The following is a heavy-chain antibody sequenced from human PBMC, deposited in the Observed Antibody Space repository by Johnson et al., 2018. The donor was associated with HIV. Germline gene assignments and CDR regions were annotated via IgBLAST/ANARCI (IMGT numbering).Heavy chain of an antibody. D-gene: IGHD2-2*01. CDR2: ISYDGSNK. CDR1: GFTFYNYA. J-gene: IGHJ3*02. Sequence: VQLVESGGGVVRPGGSLRLSCATSGFTFYNYAMSWVRQTPGKGLEWVAVISYDGSNKYYADSVKGRFTISRDNSKNTLYLQMNSVRAEDTAVYYCARGLGSRSAFDIWGQGTMVTVSS. CDR3: ARGLGSRSAFDI. V-gene: IGHV3-30*14.